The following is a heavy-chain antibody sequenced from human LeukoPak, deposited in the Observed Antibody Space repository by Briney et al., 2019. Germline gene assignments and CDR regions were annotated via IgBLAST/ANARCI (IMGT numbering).Heavy chain of an antibody. CDR1: GFTFSSYA. J-gene: IGHJ4*02. V-gene: IGHV3-21*01. Sequence: GGSLRLSCAASGFTFSSYAMNWVRQAPGKGLEWVSSISSSSSYIYYADSVKGRFTISRDNAKNSLYLQMNSLRAEDTAVYYCARVGGEGYCSSTSCIRTRHFDYWGQGTLVTVSS. CDR3: ARVGGEGYCSSTSCIRTRHFDY. D-gene: IGHD2-2*01. CDR2: ISSSSSYI.